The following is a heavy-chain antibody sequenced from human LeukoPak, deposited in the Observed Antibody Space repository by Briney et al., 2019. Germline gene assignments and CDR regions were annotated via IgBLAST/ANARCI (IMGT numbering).Heavy chain of an antibody. CDR2: IKSKTDGETT. Sequence: GGSLRLSCAASGFTYNYAWMSWVRQAPGKGLEWVGRIKSKTDGETTDYAAPVKGRFTISRDDSKNTLYLQMNSLKTEDTALYYCTTAPSGYAYMNGWHLDYWGQGALVTVSS. D-gene: IGHD5-18*01. CDR1: GFTYNYAW. V-gene: IGHV3-15*01. J-gene: IGHJ4*02. CDR3: TTAPSGYAYMNGWHLDY.